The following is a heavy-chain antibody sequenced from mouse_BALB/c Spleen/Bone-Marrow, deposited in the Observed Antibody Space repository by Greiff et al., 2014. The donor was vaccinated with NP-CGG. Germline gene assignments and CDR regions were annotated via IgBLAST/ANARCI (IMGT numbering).Heavy chain of an antibody. V-gene: IGHV1S41*01. D-gene: IGHD2-1*01. J-gene: IGHJ4*01. CDR3: ARFPIYYGNYGAMDY. CDR2: IAPGSGST. Sequence: DLVKPGASVKLSCKASGYTFTSYWINWIKQRPGQGLEWIGRIAPGSGSTYYNEVFKGKATLTVDTSSSTAYIQLSSLSSEDSAVYFCARFPIYYGNYGAMDYWGQGTSATVSS. CDR1: GYTFTSYW.